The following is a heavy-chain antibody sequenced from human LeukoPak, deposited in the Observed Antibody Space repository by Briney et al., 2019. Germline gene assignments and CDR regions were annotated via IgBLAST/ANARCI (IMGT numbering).Heavy chain of an antibody. V-gene: IGHV4-28*05. CDR2: IYYSGSI. Sequence: SETLSLTCAVPGYSIDSSNWWGWIRQPPGKGLEWIGYIYYSGSIYYTPSLKSRVTMSVDTSKNQFSLKLSSVTAVDTAVYYCARKPNSEYYFDYWGQGTLVTVSS. CDR3: ARKPNSEYYFDY. D-gene: IGHD3-16*01. J-gene: IGHJ4*02. CDR1: GYSIDSSNW.